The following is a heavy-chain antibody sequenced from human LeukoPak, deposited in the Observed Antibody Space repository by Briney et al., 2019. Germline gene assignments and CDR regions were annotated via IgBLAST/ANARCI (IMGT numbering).Heavy chain of an antibody. J-gene: IGHJ3*02. D-gene: IGHD4-17*01. Sequence: GGSLRLSCAASGFTFSSYDMHWVRHATGKGLEWVSAIGTAGDTYYPGSVKGRFTISRENAKNSLYLQMNSLRAGDTAVYYCARAGDYGDYYAFDIWGQGTIVTVSS. V-gene: IGHV3-13*01. CDR3: ARAGDYGDYYAFDI. CDR2: IGTAGDT. CDR1: GFTFSSYD.